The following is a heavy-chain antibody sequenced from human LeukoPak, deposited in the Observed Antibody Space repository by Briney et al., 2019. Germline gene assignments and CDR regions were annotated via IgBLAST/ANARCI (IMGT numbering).Heavy chain of an antibody. CDR2: MNPNSGNT. Sequence: ASVKVSCKASGYTFTSYDINWVRQATGQGLEWMGWMNPNSGNTGYAQKFQGRVTMTRNTSISTAYMELSSLRSEETAVYYCARGPRSGWNDVWFDPWGQGTLVTVSS. D-gene: IGHD1-1*01. J-gene: IGHJ5*02. CDR3: ARGPRSGWNDVWFDP. V-gene: IGHV1-8*01. CDR1: GYTFTSYD.